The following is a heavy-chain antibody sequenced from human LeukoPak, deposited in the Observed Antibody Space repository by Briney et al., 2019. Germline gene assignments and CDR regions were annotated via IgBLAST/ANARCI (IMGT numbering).Heavy chain of an antibody. Sequence: SETLSLTCTVSGASIGSSSYYWGWIRQPPGKGLEWIGRINANGNTHYNPSLKSRVTISVDTSINQFSLRVISVTAADTALYYCASANFGDYVFWGQGTLVTVSS. V-gene: IGHV4-39*01. CDR1: GASIGSSSYY. D-gene: IGHD4-17*01. CDR3: ASANFGDYVF. J-gene: IGHJ4*02. CDR2: INANGNT.